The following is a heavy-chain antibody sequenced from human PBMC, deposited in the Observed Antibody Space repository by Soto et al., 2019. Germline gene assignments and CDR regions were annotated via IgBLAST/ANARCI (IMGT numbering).Heavy chain of an antibody. Sequence: TLSLTCTASGGSIRSGGYYWSVSRHRPGKGLECIGYIYYSGSTYYNPALKSRVTISVDTSKNQFSLKLSSVTAADTDVYYCARDVLWFGETSRGMDVWGQGTTVTVS. CDR2: IYYSGST. CDR1: GGSIRSGGYY. V-gene: IGHV4-31*03. J-gene: IGHJ6*02. D-gene: IGHD3-10*01. CDR3: ARDVLWFGETSRGMDV.